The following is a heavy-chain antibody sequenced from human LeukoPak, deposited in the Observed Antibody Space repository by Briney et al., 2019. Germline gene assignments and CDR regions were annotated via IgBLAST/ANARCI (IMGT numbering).Heavy chain of an antibody. CDR3: ARDQWLLRGGDHDAFDI. Sequence: SETLSLTCAVSGGSISSTHWWNWVRQPPGTGLEWIGEIFHSGTTNYNPSLKSRLTISIDKSKNQFSLQLRSVTAADTAVYYCARDQWLLRGGDHDAFDIWGQGTMVTVSS. D-gene: IGHD6-19*01. CDR1: GGSISSTHW. V-gene: IGHV4-4*02. J-gene: IGHJ3*02. CDR2: IFHSGTT.